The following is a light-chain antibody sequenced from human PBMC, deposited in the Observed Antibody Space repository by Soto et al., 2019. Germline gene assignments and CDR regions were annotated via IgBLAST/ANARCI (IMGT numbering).Light chain of an antibody. J-gene: IGLJ3*02. CDR1: SSNIGAGYD. CDR3: QSYDSSLSAL. Sequence: QSALTQPPSVSGAPGQRVTISCTGSSSNIGAGYDVHWYQQLPGTAPKLLIYGNSNRPSGVPDRFSGSKSSTSASLAITGLQAEDEADYYCQSYDSSLSALFGGGTKVTVL. V-gene: IGLV1-40*01. CDR2: GNS.